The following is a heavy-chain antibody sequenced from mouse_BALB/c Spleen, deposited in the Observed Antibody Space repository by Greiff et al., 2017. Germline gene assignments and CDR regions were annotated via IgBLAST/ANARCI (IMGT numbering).Heavy chain of an antibody. D-gene: IGHD2-4*01. CDR1: GYSITSDYA. CDR2: ISYSGST. V-gene: IGHV3-2*02. Sequence: EVQLVESGPGLVKPSQSLSLTCTVTGYSITSDYAWNWIRQFPGNQLEWMGYISYSGSTSYNPSLKSRISITRDTSKNQFFLQLNSVTTEDTATYYCARYYDHGGFAYWGQGTLVTVSA. CDR3: ARYYDHGGFAY. J-gene: IGHJ3*01.